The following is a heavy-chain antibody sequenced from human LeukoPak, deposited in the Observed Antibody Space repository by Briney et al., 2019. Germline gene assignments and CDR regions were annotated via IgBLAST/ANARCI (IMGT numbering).Heavy chain of an antibody. J-gene: IGHJ4*02. CDR3: ARDRLRFLEWLFPELGDY. Sequence: ASVKVSCKASGYTFTGYYMHWVRQAPGQGLEWMGWINPNSGGTNYAQTFQGRVTLTRDTSISTAYMELSRLRSDDTAVYYCARDRLRFLEWLFPELGDYWGQGTLVTVSS. D-gene: IGHD3-3*01. CDR2: INPNSGGT. V-gene: IGHV1-2*02. CDR1: GYTFTGYY.